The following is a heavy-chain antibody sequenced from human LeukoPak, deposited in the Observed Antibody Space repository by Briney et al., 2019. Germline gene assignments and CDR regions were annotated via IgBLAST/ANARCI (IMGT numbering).Heavy chain of an antibody. CDR1: EFIFSGYW. D-gene: IGHD6-13*01. Sequence: GGSLRLSCAASEFIFSGYWMNWGRQAPGKGLEWVSNIKQNGSEKQYVDSVRGRFTISRDNAKNSLYLQMNSLRVEDTAVHYCARDGFVGAADYWGQGALVTVSS. V-gene: IGHV3-7*01. CDR2: IKQNGSEK. J-gene: IGHJ4*02. CDR3: ARDGFVGAADY.